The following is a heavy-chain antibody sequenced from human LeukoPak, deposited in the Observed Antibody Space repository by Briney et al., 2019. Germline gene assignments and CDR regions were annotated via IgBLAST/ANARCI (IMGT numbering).Heavy chain of an antibody. CDR1: GGSFSGYY. CDR2: INHSGST. D-gene: IGHD2-2*01. CDR3: ARGLRYCSSTSCRNWFDP. J-gene: IGHJ5*02. V-gene: IGHV4-34*01. Sequence: SETLSLTCAVYGGSFSGYYWSWIRQPPGKGLEWIGEINHSGSTNYNPSLKSGVTISVDTSKNQFSLKLSSVTAADSAVYSCARGLRYCSSTSCRNWFDPWGQGTLVTVSS.